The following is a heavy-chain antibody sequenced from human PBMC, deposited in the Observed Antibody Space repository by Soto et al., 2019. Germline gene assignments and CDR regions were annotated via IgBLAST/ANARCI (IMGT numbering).Heavy chain of an antibody. CDR3: VRGGGALDM. CDR1: GDSISTSGYY. V-gene: IGHV4-39*01. CDR2: IYYSGST. J-gene: IGHJ3*02. D-gene: IGHD2-15*01. Sequence: SETLSLTCTVSGDSISTSGYYWGWVRQPPGKGLEWVGTIYYSGSTYYNPSLKSRLTISIHTSENQFSLKLTSVTAADTAVYFCVRGGGALDMWGQGTMVTVSS.